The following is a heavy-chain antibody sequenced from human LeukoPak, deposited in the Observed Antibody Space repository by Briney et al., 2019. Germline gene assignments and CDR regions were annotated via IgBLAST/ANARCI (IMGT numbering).Heavy chain of an antibody. D-gene: IGHD2-2*01. CDR1: GFTFSSYA. CDR3: AKGDLGYCTSTSCNDY. CDR2: ISGSGGST. Sequence: EGSLRLSCAASGFTFSSYAMTWVRQAPGKGLEWVSAISGSGGSTYYTDSVKGRFTISRDNSKNTLYLQMNSLRAEDTAVYYCAKGDLGYCTSTSCNDYWGQGTLVTISS. J-gene: IGHJ4*02. V-gene: IGHV3-23*01.